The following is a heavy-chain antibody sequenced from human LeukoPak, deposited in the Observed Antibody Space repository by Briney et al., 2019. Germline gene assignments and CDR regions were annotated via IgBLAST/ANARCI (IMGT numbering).Heavy chain of an antibody. D-gene: IGHD3-22*01. Sequence: GGSLRLSCAASGFTFSSYGMSWVRQAPGKGLEWVSAISGSGGSTYYADSVKGRFTISRDNSKNTLYLQMNSLSAEDTAVYYCAKDLVVVVINDAFDIWGQGTMVTVSS. V-gene: IGHV3-23*01. CDR1: GFTFSSYG. CDR2: ISGSGGST. CDR3: AKDLVVVVINDAFDI. J-gene: IGHJ3*02.